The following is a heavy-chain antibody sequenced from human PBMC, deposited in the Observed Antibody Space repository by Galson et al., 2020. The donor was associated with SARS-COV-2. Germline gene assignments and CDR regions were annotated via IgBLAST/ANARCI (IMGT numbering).Heavy chain of an antibody. CDR1: GDSISSSSSY. CDR3: AKSPTYYYFE. J-gene: IGHJ4*02. Sequence: SETLSLTCTVSGDSISSSSSYWGWIRQPQGKGLEWVGTIYYSGVTYYNPSLRSRVTISVDTSKNQFSLNLSSVTAADTAVYYCAKSPTYYYFEWGQGTLVTVSS. CDR2: IYYSGVT. V-gene: IGHV4-39*01. D-gene: IGHD3-16*01.